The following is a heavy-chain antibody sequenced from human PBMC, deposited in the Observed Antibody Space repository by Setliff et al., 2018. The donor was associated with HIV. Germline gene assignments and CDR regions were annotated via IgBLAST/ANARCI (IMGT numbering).Heavy chain of an antibody. CDR1: GYSINSGYY. V-gene: IGHV4-38-2*01. Sequence: SETLSLTCAVSGYSINSGYYWGWIRQPPGKGLEWIGTINHSGSTYYNPSLKSRVTISVDMSKNQFSLRLSSVTAADTAVYYCARHSFPFGGKGVDYWGQGTLVTVSS. D-gene: IGHD2-15*01. J-gene: IGHJ4*02. CDR2: INHSGST. CDR3: ARHSFPFGGKGVDY.